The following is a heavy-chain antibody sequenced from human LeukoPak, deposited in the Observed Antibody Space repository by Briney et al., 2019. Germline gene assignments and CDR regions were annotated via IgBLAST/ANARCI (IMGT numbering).Heavy chain of an antibody. CDR3: ARDAGYGYWVVDY. Sequence: GRSLRLSCAASGFTFSSYGMHWVRQAPGKGLEWVAHMNQDGSAKYYADSVKGRFTISRDNAKNSLYLQMNSLRAEDTAVYYCARDAGYGYWVVDYWGQGTLVTVSS. CDR1: GFTFSSYG. CDR2: MNQDGSAK. D-gene: IGHD5-18*01. J-gene: IGHJ4*02. V-gene: IGHV3-7*01.